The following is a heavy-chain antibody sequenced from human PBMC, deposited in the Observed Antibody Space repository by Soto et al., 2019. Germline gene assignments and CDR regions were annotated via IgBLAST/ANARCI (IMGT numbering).Heavy chain of an antibody. J-gene: IGHJ6*02. D-gene: IGHD5-12*01. Sequence: SVKVSCKSSGGSFSSSAITWVRQAPGQGLEWMGRIIPMYGTTFYAQTFQGRVTITADESTSTVYMHLSSLKSEDTASYFCATSVGAIGYRFFNMDVWGQGTTVTVS. CDR3: ATSVGAIGYRFFNMDV. CDR1: GGSFSSSA. CDR2: IIPMYGTT. V-gene: IGHV1-69*13.